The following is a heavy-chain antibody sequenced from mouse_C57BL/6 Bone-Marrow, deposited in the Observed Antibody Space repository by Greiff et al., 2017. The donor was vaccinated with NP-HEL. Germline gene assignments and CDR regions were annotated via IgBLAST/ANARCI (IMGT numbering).Heavy chain of an antibody. Sequence: VQLQQSGAELVRPGTSVKMSCKASGYTFTNYWIGWVKQRPGQGLEWIGDIYPGGGYTNYNEKFKGKATLTADKSSSTAYMQFSSLTSEDSAIYYCARCPYYYAMDYWGQGTSVTVSS. V-gene: IGHV1-63*01. J-gene: IGHJ4*01. CDR1: GYTFTNYW. CDR3: ARCPYYYAMDY. CDR2: IYPGGGYT.